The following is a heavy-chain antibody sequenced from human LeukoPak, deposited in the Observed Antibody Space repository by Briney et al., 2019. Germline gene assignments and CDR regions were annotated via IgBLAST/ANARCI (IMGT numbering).Heavy chain of an antibody. J-gene: IGHJ5*02. V-gene: IGHV1-2*06. D-gene: IGHD2-2*03. CDR2: INPNSGGT. CDR1: GYTFTCYY. CDR3: ARDIGYCSSTSCYTAFDP. Sequence: GASVKVSCKASGYTFTCYYMHWVRQAPGQGLEWMGRINPNSGGTNYAQKFQGRVTMTRDTSISTAYMELSRLRSDDTAVYYCARDIGYCSSTSCYTAFDPWGQGTLVTVSS.